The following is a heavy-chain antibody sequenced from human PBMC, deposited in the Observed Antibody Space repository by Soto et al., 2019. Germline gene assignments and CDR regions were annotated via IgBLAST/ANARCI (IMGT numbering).Heavy chain of an antibody. Sequence: SETLSLTGAVYGGSFSGYYWSWIRQPPGKGLEWIGEINHSGSTNYNPSLKSRVTISVDTSKNQFSLKLSSVTAADTAVYYCARGTAYYGSGSSNWFDPWGQGTLVTVSS. CDR3: ARGTAYYGSGSSNWFDP. D-gene: IGHD3-10*01. CDR1: GGSFSGYY. CDR2: INHSGST. V-gene: IGHV4-34*01. J-gene: IGHJ5*02.